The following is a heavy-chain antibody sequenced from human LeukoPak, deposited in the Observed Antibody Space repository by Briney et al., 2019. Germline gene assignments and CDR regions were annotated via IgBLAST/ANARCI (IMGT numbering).Heavy chain of an antibody. Sequence: SETLSLTCTVSGGSMSSGNYYWNWVRQPGGKGLEWIGCIYYSGSTYYNPSLKSRVTISVDTSKNQFSLKLSSVTAADTAAYYCARYRYYDSGGYYRYFDYWGQGTLVTVSS. V-gene: IGHV4-39*01. CDR2: IYYSGST. CDR3: ARYRYYDSGGYYRYFDY. CDR1: GGSMSSGNYY. J-gene: IGHJ4*02. D-gene: IGHD3-22*01.